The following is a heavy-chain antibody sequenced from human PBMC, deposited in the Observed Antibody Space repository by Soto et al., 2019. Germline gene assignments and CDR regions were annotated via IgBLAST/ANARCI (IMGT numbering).Heavy chain of an antibody. CDR3: AREGSLGLDV. V-gene: IGHV3-74*03. Sequence: EVRLEEAGGGFVQPVGCLRVSCSGSGFIFSIFWMHWVRQGPGKGLEWVSRINGDGASLAYADSVKGRFSISRDNVKNTLHLQMNSLGADDTAVYFCAREGSLGLDVWGRGTTVTVSS. J-gene: IGHJ6*02. CDR1: GFIFSIFW. CDR2: INGDGASL. D-gene: IGHD3-10*01.